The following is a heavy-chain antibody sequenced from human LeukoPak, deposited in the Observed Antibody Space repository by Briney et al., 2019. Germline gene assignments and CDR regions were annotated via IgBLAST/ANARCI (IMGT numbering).Heavy chain of an antibody. CDR3: ARGIAAAGYYYYGMDV. J-gene: IGHJ6*02. CDR1: GFIFSSYW. Sequence: GGSLRLSCAASGFIFSSYWMHWVRQAPGKGLVWVSRINSDGSSTSYADSVKGRFTISRDNAKNTLYLQMNSLRAEDTAVYYCARGIAAAGYYYYGMDVWGQGTTVTVSS. V-gene: IGHV3-74*01. CDR2: INSDGSST. D-gene: IGHD6-13*01.